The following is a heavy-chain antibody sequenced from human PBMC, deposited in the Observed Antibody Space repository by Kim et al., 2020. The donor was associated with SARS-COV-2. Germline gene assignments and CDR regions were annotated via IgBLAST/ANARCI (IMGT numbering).Heavy chain of an antibody. CDR2: ISDDGNKK. CDR1: GFTFSTYG. V-gene: IGHV3-30*12. Sequence: GGSLRLSCAASGFTFSTYGMHWVRQAPGKGLEWLTFISDDGNKKCNADSVKGRFTVSRDNSKDTLSLQMNSLRDEDTAVYYCVREGPPVAYTGAFDYWGRGTLVTVSS. D-gene: IGHD3-16*01. J-gene: IGHJ4*02. CDR3: VREGPPVAYTGAFDY.